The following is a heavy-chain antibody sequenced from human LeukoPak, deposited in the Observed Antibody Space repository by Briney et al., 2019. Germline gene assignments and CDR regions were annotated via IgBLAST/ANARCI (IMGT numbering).Heavy chain of an antibody. Sequence: GGSLRLSCAASGFTFGSHAIGWVRQAPGKELEWVSGISGGGDNTLYADSVKGRFTISRDNYKNTVHLQMSGLRAEDTAVYYCAFYDSSGFYYGRLRYWGQGTLVTVSS. CDR1: GFTFGSHA. V-gene: IGHV3-23*01. CDR2: ISGGGDNT. D-gene: IGHD3-22*01. CDR3: AFYDSSGFYYGRLRY. J-gene: IGHJ4*02.